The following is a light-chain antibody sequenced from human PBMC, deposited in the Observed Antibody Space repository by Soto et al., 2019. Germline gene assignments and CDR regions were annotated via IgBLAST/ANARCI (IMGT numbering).Light chain of an antibody. Sequence: QSVLTQPPSVSAAPRQKVTISCSGSSSNIGNNFVSWYQHLPGTAPKLLIFENDKLPSGIPDRFSASKSGTSATLGITGLQTGDEADYYCGTWDSSLSAVVFGGGTKLTGL. V-gene: IGLV1-51*02. J-gene: IGLJ3*02. CDR1: SSNIGNNF. CDR2: END. CDR3: GTWDSSLSAVV.